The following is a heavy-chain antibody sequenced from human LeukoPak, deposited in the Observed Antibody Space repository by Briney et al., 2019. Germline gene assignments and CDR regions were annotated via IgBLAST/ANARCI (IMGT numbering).Heavy chain of an antibody. V-gene: IGHV1-18*01. CDR2: ISAYNGNT. D-gene: IGHD2-2*01. J-gene: IGHJ5*02. CDR3: ARVPVDIVVVPAALSWFDP. CDR1: GYTFTSYG. Sequence: EASVKVSCKASGYTFTSYGIRWVRQAPGQGLEWLGWISAYNGNTNYAQKLQGRVTMTTDTSTSTAYMELRSLRSDDTAVYYYARVPVDIVVVPAALSWFDPWGQGTLVTVSS.